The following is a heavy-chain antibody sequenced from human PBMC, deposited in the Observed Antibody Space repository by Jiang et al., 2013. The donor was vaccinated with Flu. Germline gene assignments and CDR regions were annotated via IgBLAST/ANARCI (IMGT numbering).Heavy chain of an antibody. V-gene: IGHV4-39*01. J-gene: IGHJ3*02. CDR1: GGSFSSGSFY. D-gene: IGHD4-23*01. CDR2: IYYTGST. CDR3: ARAFGGNFDAFDI. Sequence: GPGLVKPSETLSLTCTVSGGSFSSGSFYWGWIRQPPGKGLEWIGSIYYTGSTNYNPSLKTRVTISEDTSKNQFSLKLRSVTAADTAVYYCARAFGGNFDAFDIWGQGDNGQRLF.